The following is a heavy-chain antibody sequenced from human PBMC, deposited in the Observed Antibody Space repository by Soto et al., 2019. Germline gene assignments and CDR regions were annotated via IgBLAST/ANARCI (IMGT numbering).Heavy chain of an antibody. CDR3: ARGSWDDVSGHYYMDV. J-gene: IGHJ6*03. CDR1: GDSVSSNSAA. CDR2: TYYRSKWYN. D-gene: IGHD1-1*01. Sequence: PSQTLSLTCAISGDSVSSNSAAWNWIRQSPSRGLEWLGRTYYRSKWYNDYAVSVKSRIAINPDTSKNQSSLQLSSVTPDDTAVYYCARGSWDDVSGHYYMDVWGKGTTVTVSS. V-gene: IGHV6-1*01.